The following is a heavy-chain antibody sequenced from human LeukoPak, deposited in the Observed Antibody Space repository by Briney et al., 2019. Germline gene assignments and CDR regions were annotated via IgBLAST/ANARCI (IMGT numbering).Heavy chain of an antibody. V-gene: IGHV1-18*01. CDR2: ISAYNGNT. J-gene: IGHJ4*02. CDR3: ARDEGIVAQSGDYDIFDY. CDR1: GYTFTSYG. D-gene: IGHD4-17*01. Sequence: GASVKVSCKASGYTFTSYGISWVRQAPGQGLEWMGWISAYNGNTNYAQKLQGRVTMTTDTSTSTAYMELRSLRSDDTAVYYCARDEGIVAQSGDYDIFDYWGQGTLVTVSS.